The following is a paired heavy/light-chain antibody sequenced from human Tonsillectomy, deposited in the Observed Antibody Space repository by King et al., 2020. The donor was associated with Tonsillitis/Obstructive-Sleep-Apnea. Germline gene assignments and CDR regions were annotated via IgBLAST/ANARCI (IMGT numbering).Heavy chain of an antibody. V-gene: IGHV1-2*06. J-gene: IGHJ4*02. CDR2: INPSIGGT. CDR3: ATLWFRDSATDY. D-gene: IGHD2-21*01. CDR1: GYTFTDYY. Sequence: QVHLEQSGAEVRKPGASVKVSCKASGYTFTDYYLHWVRQAPGQGLEWMGRINPSIGGTNLAQKFQGRVTLTRDTSVTTAYMELNRLRYDDTAVYYCATLWFRDSATDYWGQGTLVTVSS.
Light chain of an antibody. CDR3: MQRIGFPLT. V-gene: IGKV2-40*01. J-gene: IGKJ4*01. Sequence: DIVLTQTPLSLAVTPGEPASISCRSSQSLLHGDDGNTYLDWYLQKPGQSPQLLIYTVSYRASGVPDRFSGSGSGTDFTLKISMVEAEDVGVYYCMQRIGFPLTFGGGTKVEIK. CDR1: QSLLHGDDGNTY. CDR2: TVS.